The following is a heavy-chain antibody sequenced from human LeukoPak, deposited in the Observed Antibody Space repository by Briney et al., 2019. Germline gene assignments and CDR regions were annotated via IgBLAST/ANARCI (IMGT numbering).Heavy chain of an antibody. D-gene: IGHD2-15*01. CDR2: IYYSGAT. J-gene: IGHJ6*03. CDR1: GDSITRSEYY. V-gene: IGHV4-39*01. CDR3: ARRLRGGRRYHYYYMDV. Sequence: SETLSLTCVVSGDSITRSEYYWDWLRQPPGKGLEWIGSIYYSGATYYSGSLKSRATISVDTIKNQCSLELRSVTAADTALYYCARRLRGGRRYHYYYMDVWGKGTTVTISS.